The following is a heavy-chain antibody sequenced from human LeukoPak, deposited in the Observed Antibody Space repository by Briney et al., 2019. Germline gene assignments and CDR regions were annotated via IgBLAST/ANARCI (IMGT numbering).Heavy chain of an antibody. CDR3: ARGGRAAAGTSLNLGY. CDR2: IYYSGTT. CDR1: GGSFSSYY. J-gene: IGHJ4*02. V-gene: IGHV4-59*01. Sequence: SETLSLTCTVSGGSFSSYYWSWIRQPPGKGLEWIGYIYYSGTTNYNPSLKSRVTISVDTSKNQFSVKLISVTAADTAVYYCARGGRAAAGTSLNLGYWGQGTLVTVSS. D-gene: IGHD6-13*01.